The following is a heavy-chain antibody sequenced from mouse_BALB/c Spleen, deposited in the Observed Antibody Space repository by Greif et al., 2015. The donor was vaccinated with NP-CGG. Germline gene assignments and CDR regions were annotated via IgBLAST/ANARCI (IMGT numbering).Heavy chain of an antibody. D-gene: IGHD1-2*01. CDR3: ARGDYYGYGY. CDR2: INPYNGAT. J-gene: IGHJ2*01. Sequence: EVQLQQSGPELVKPGASVKISCKASGYSFTGYYMHWVKQSHVKSLEWIGRINPYNGATSYNQNFKDKASLTVDKSSSTAYMERHSLTSEDSAVYYCARGDYYGYGYWGQGTTLTVSS. V-gene: IGHV1-31*01. CDR1: GYSFTGYY.